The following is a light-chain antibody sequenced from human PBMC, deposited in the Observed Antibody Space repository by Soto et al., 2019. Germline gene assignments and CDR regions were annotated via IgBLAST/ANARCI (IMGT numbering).Light chain of an antibody. V-gene: IGLV1-40*01. CDR1: SSNVGAGYD. Sequence: SVLPQPPSLSGAPGQRVTISCTGSSSNVGAGYDVHWYQQLPGTAPKLLIYGNYNRSSGVPDRFSGSKSGTSASLAITGLQAEDEVDYYCQSYDNSLSNYVFGTGTKVTVL. CDR3: QSYDNSLSNYV. J-gene: IGLJ1*01. CDR2: GNY.